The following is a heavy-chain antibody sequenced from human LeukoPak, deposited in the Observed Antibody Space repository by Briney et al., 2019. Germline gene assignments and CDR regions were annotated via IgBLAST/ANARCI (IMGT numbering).Heavy chain of an antibody. J-gene: IGHJ4*02. CDR2: INPYSGAT. D-gene: IGHD1-26*01. CDR3: AKWGSGTYHDF. Sequence: ASVKVSCXASGYTFTTSYLHWVRLVPGQGLEWMGRINPYSGATNYAQNFHGRVTVTRDTSISTSYMELSGLTSDDSAVFYCAKWGSGTYHDFWGQGTLVTVSS. V-gene: IGHV1-2*06. CDR1: GYTFTTSY.